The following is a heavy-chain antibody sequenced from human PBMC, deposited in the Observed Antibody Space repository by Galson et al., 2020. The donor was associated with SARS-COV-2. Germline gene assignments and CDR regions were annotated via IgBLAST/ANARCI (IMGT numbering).Heavy chain of an antibody. D-gene: IGHD2-15*01. CDR3: AREKAYCSDGTCYSGLGHIDY. V-gene: IGHV4-34*01. Sequence: SQASETLSLTCAVFGGSFGGHYWNWIRQPPGKGLEWIGEINDRGDANYNASFRSRVTLSVDSSKNQVSLMLTSVTAADTAVYYCAREKAYCSDGTCYSGLGHIDYWGQGTLVTVSS. CDR2: INDRGDA. J-gene: IGHJ4*02. CDR1: GGSFGGHY.